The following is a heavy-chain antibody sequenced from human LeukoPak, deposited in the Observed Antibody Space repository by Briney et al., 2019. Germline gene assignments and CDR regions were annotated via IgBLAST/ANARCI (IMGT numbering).Heavy chain of an antibody. CDR3: ASGEGTTYYYSSGSYYRLDY. D-gene: IGHD3-10*01. CDR2: ISGSGGST. V-gene: IGHV3-23*01. CDR1: GFTFSSYA. Sequence: PGGSLRLSCAASGFTFSSYAMTWVRQAPGKGLEWVSVISGSGGSTYYADSVKGRSTISRDNSKNTLDLQMNSLRAEDTAVYYCASGEGTTYYYSSGSYYRLDYWGQGTLVTVSS. J-gene: IGHJ4*02.